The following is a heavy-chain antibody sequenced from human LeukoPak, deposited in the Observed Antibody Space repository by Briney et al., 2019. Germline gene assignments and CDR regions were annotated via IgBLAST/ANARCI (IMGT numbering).Heavy chain of an antibody. V-gene: IGHV1-2*02. D-gene: IGHD6-19*01. CDR2: INPNSGGT. J-gene: IGHJ4*02. CDR1: GYTFTGYY. CDR3: ATDSSGWYRFDY. Sequence: ASVKVSCKASGYTFTGYYMHWVRQAPGQGLEWMGWINPNSGGTNYAQKFQGRVTMTRDTSISTAYTELSRLRSDDTAVYYCATDSSGWYRFDYWGQGTLVTVSS.